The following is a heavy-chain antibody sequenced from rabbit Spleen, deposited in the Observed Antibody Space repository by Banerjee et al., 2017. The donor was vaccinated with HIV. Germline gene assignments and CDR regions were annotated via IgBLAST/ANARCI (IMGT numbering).Heavy chain of an antibody. CDR1: GFDFSGYG. CDR3: VRDRANIGGDYGPYYFDL. J-gene: IGHJ4*01. V-gene: IGHV1S47*01. D-gene: IGHD2-1*01. CDR2: IEPIFGNA. Sequence: QEQLVESGGGLVQPGGSLKLSCKASGFDFSGYGVSWVRQAPGKGLEWIGYIEPIFGNAYYANWVNGRFTISSHNAQNTLYLQLNSLTAADTASYFCVRDRANIGGDYGPYYFDLWGQGTLVTVS.